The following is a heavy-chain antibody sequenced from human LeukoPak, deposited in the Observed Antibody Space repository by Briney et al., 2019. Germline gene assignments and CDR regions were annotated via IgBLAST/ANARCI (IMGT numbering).Heavy chain of an antibody. Sequence: PGGCLRLSCAASGFTFDDYAMHWVRQAPGKGLEWVSGISWNSGSIGYADSVKGRFTISRDNAKNSLYLQMNSLRAEDTALYYCAKGEGTAGDSPTDYWGQGTLVTVSS. CDR1: GFTFDDYA. CDR2: ISWNSGSI. CDR3: AKGEGTAGDSPTDY. V-gene: IGHV3-9*01. D-gene: IGHD7-27*01. J-gene: IGHJ4*02.